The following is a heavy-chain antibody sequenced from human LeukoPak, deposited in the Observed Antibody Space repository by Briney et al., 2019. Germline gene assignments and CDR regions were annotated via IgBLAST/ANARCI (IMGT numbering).Heavy chain of an antibody. CDR2: TSHDGNKK. CDR1: GFTFSRYG. J-gene: IGHJ3*02. Sequence: HPGGSLRLSCVASGFTFSRYGMHWVRQAPGMGLEWVAVTSHDGNKKYYADSVKGRFTISRDNSKNTLYLQMNSLRAEDTAVYYCARDRWNIWGQGTMVTVSS. V-gene: IGHV3-30*03. CDR3: ARDRWNI. D-gene: IGHD5-24*01.